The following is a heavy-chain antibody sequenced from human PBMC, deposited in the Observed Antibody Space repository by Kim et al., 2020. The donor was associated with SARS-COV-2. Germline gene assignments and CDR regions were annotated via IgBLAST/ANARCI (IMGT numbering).Heavy chain of an antibody. J-gene: IGHJ4*02. CDR2: ISAGVGNT. Sequence: GGSLRLSCAASGFTISGSAMSWVRQAPGKGMEWVSFISAGVGNTNYADSVKGRFTISRDTSKNTLFLQMSSLRAEDTASYYCAKTTSTFQFPTWGQGTLVIVSS. CDR1: GFTISGSA. D-gene: IGHD2-21*01. CDR3: AKTTSTFQFPT. V-gene: IGHV3-23*01.